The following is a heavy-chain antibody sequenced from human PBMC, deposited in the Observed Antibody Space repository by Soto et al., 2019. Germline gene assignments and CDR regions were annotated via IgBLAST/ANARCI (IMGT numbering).Heavy chain of an antibody. Sequence: GASVKVSCKASGYTFTSYGLSWVRHAPGQGLEWMGWISAYNGNTNYAQKLQGRVTMTTDTSKNQFSLRLTSVTAADTAVYYCARSTIAPRLFMFPFESWGQGTLVTVSS. CDR2: ISAYNGNT. CDR1: GYTFTSYG. D-gene: IGHD6-6*01. J-gene: IGHJ4*02. CDR3: ARSTIAPRLFMFPFES. V-gene: IGHV1-18*01.